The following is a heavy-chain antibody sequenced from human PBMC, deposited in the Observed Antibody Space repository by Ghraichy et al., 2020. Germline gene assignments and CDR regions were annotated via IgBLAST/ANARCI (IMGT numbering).Heavy chain of an antibody. D-gene: IGHD2-15*01. CDR2: ISDSGGRT. J-gene: IGHJ4*02. V-gene: IGHV3-23*01. CDR3: AKLGHFCIGGTCYG. Sequence: GGSLRLSCAASGFTFSTYAMSWVRQAPGKGLEWVSSISDSGGRTYYADSVKGRFTISRDNSKNTLYLQMNSLRAEDTAVYYCAKLGHFCIGGTCYGWGQGTLVTVSS. CDR1: GFTFSTYA.